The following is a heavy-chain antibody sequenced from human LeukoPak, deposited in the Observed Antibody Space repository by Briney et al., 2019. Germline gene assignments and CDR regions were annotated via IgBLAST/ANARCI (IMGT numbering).Heavy chain of an antibody. CDR1: GGSISGGGYY. CDR3: ARAGPPYCSGGSCPLDY. CDR2: IYYSGST. J-gene: IGHJ4*02. D-gene: IGHD2-15*01. Sequence: SETLSLTCTVSGGSISGGGYYWSWIRQHPGKGLEWIGYIYYSGSTYYNPSLKSRVTISVDTSKNQFSLKLSSVTAADTAVYYCARAGPPYCSGGSCPLDYWGQGTLVTVSS. V-gene: IGHV4-31*03.